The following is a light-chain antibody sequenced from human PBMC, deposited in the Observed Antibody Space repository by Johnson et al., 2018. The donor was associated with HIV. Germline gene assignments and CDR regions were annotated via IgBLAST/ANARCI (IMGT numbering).Light chain of an antibody. Sequence: QSVLTQPPSVSAAPGQKVTISCSGSSSNIGSHYVSWYQQVPGTAPRLVIYDTIKRPSGVPGRFSGSKSGTSASLAISGLQAEDEADYYCAAWDDSLNVLYVFGTGTKVTVL. CDR3: AAWDDSLNVLYV. CDR1: SSNIGSHY. J-gene: IGLJ1*01. V-gene: IGLV1-51*01. CDR2: DTI.